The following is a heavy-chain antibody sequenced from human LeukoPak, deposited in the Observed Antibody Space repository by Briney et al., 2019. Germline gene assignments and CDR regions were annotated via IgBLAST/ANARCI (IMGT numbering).Heavy chain of an antibody. J-gene: IGHJ5*02. CDR3: ARDVCSSTSCRNWFDP. D-gene: IGHD2-2*01. V-gene: IGHV3-11*01. Sequence: NPGGSPRLSCAASGFTFSDYYMSWIRQAPGKGLEWVSYISSSGSTIYYADSVKGRFTISRDNAKNSLYLQMNSLRAEDTAVYYCARDVCSSTSCRNWFDPWGQGTLVTVSS. CDR1: GFTFSDYY. CDR2: ISSSGSTI.